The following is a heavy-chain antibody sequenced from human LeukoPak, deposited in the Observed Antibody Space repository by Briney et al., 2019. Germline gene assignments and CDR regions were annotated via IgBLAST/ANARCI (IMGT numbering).Heavy chain of an antibody. CDR3: ARASGGYDEYYFDY. Sequence: GASVKVSCKAPGGTFSSYAISWVRQAPGQGLEWMGRIIPILGIANYAQKFQGRVTITADKSTSTAYMELSSLRSEDTAVYYCARASGGYDEYYFDYWGQGTLVTVSS. J-gene: IGHJ4*02. V-gene: IGHV1-69*04. CDR2: IIPILGIA. CDR1: GGTFSSYA. D-gene: IGHD5-12*01.